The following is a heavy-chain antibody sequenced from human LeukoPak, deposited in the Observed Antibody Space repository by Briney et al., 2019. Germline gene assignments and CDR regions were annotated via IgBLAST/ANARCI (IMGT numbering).Heavy chain of an antibody. J-gene: IGHJ4*02. D-gene: IGHD3-10*01. V-gene: IGHV4-34*01. CDR1: GGSFSGYY. CDR2: INHSGST. CDR3: AIKSYYYGSGSSGYFDS. Sequence: SETLSLTFVVYGGSFSGYYWSWLRQPRWKGLEWMGEINHSGSTNYKPSIRSRVPISVDTSKNQCSLKLSSVTAADPAVYYCAIKSYYYGSGSSGYFDSWGQGTLATVSS.